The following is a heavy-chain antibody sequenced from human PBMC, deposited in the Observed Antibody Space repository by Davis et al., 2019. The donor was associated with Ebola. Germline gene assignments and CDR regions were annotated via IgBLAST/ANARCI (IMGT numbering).Heavy chain of an antibody. Sequence: ASVKVSCKASGYTFTSYYMHWVRQAPGQGLEWMGIINPSGGSTSYAQKFQGRVTMTRDTSTSTVYMELSSLRSEDTAVYYCARGEYSSSWDNYYYYYGMDVWGQGTTVTVSS. V-gene: IGHV1-46*01. CDR3: ARGEYSSSWDNYYYYYGMDV. CDR2: INPSGGST. J-gene: IGHJ6*02. D-gene: IGHD6-13*01. CDR1: GYTFTSYY.